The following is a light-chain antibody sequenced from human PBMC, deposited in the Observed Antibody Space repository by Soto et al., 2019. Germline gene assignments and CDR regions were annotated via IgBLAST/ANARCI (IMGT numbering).Light chain of an antibody. V-gene: IGKV3-15*01. J-gene: IGKJ1*01. CDR3: QQYNSWPLT. CDR2: GAS. Sequence: EIVMTQSPATLSVSPGERATLSCRASQSVSNYLAWYQQKPGQAPRLLIYGASSRATGIPARFSGSGSGTEFTLIMSSLQSEDFAVYYCQQYNSWPLTFGQGTKVESK. CDR1: QSVSNY.